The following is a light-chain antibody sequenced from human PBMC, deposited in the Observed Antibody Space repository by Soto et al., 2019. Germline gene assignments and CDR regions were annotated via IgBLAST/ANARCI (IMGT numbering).Light chain of an antibody. Sequence: VMSQSPATLSVSPGERATLSCRASQSVSNNLAWYQQKPGQAPRLLIYGASTRATGIPARFSGSGSGTEFTLTISSLQSEDFAVYYCQEYNNWSYTFGQGTKVDIK. CDR2: GAS. CDR1: QSVSNN. J-gene: IGKJ2*01. V-gene: IGKV3-15*01. CDR3: QEYNNWSYT.